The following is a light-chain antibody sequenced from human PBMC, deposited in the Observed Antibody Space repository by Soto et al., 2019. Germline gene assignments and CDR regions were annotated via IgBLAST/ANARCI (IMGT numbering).Light chain of an antibody. CDR1: SSYVGGYDY. CDR2: EVS. Sequence: QSALTQPPSASGSPGQSVTISCTGTSSYVGGYDYVSWYQQHPGKAPKLMIYEVSKRPSGVPDRFSGSKSGNTASLTVSGLQAEDEADYYCSSYAGSNILVFGGGTKLTVL. V-gene: IGLV2-8*01. J-gene: IGLJ2*01. CDR3: SSYAGSNILV.